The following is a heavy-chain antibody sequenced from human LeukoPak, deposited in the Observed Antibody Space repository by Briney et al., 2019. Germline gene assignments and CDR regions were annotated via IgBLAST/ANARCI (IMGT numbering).Heavy chain of an antibody. CDR3: ARTDYYGSGSYPDAFDI. J-gene: IGHJ3*02. D-gene: IGHD3-10*01. CDR2: IYPGDSGT. V-gene: IGHV5-51*01. CDR1: GYSFTSYW. Sequence: GESLKISCKGSGYSFTSYWIGWVRQMPGKGLEWMGLIYPGDSGTRYSPSFQGQVTISADKSISTAYLQWSGLKASDTAIYYCARTDYYGSGSYPDAFDIWGRGTMVTVSS.